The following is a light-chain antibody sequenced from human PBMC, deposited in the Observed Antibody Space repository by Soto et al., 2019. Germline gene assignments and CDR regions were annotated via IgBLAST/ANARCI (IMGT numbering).Light chain of an antibody. Sequence: QSALTQPRSVSGSPGQSVTISCTGTSSDVGGYNFVSWFQQHPGKAPKLIIYYVIKRPSGVPHHFSGSKSGNTASLTISGLQAEDEADYFCCSYAGSYTHVFGPGTKLTVL. J-gene: IGLJ1*01. CDR3: CSYAGSYTHV. CDR1: SSDVGGYNF. V-gene: IGLV2-11*01. CDR2: YVI.